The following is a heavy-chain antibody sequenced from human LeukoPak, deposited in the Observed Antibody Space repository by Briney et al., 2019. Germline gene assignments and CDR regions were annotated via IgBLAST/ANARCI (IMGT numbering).Heavy chain of an antibody. V-gene: IGHV1-18*01. CDR3: ARDALYHYDSSGYYPSGDAFDI. CDR2: ISAYNDNT. D-gene: IGHD3-22*01. J-gene: IGHJ3*02. Sequence: GASVKVSCKASGDTFSSYAISWVRQAPGQGLEWMGWISAYNDNTNYAQKLQGRVTMTTDTSTSTAYMELRSLRSDDTAVYYCARDALYHYDSSGYYPSGDAFDIWGQGTMVTVSS. CDR1: GDTFSSYA.